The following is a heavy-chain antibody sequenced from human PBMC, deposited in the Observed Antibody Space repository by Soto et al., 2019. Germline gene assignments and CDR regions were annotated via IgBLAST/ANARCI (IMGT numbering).Heavy chain of an antibody. CDR2: VFYTGIT. D-gene: IGHD6-25*01. J-gene: IGHJ4*02. V-gene: IGHV4-59*01. CDR3: AKRGAAAGTT. Sequence: QVHLQESGPGLVKPAETLSLTCNVSGGSISSCYWSWIRQPPGKGLEWIGYVFYTGITKYNPSFKSRATISGDTSRNQFSLNLMSVTAAYTAVYYCAKRGAAAGTTWGQGIRVNVSS. CDR1: GGSISSCY.